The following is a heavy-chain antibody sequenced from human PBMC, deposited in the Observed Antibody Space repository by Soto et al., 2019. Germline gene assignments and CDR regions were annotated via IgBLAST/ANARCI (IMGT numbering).Heavy chain of an antibody. CDR1: GYTYTSYG. V-gene: IGHV1-46*01. Sequence: GAAVKVSCKTSGYTYTSYGITWVRQAPGQGLEWMGIINPSGGSTSYAQKFQGRVTMTRDTSTSTVYMELSSLRSEDTAVYYCAREASPGIAAAGTIDYWGQGTLVTVSS. J-gene: IGHJ4*02. D-gene: IGHD6-13*01. CDR2: INPSGGST. CDR3: AREASPGIAAAGTIDY.